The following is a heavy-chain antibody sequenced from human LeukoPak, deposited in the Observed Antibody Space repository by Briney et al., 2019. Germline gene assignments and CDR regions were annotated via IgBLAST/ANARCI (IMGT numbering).Heavy chain of an antibody. V-gene: IGHV3-48*03. CDR3: ARGWKGSPGGFDY. Sequence: PGGSLRLSCAASGFTFSSYEMNWVRQAPGKGLEWVSYISSSGSTIYYADSGKGRFTISRDNAKNSLYLQMNSLRAEDTAVYYCARGWKGSPGGFDYWGQGTLVTVSS. CDR1: GFTFSSYE. CDR2: ISSSGSTI. J-gene: IGHJ4*02. D-gene: IGHD1-26*01.